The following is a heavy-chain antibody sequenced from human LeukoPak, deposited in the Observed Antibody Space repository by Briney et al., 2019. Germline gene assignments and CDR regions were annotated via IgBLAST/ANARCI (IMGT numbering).Heavy chain of an antibody. Sequence: SETLSLTCTVSGGSISSSSYYWGWIRQPPGKGLEWIGSIYYSGSTYYNPSLKSRVTISVDTSKNQFSLKLSSMTAADTAVYYCASLGSYGSAPGWFDPWGQGTLVTVSS. V-gene: IGHV4-39*01. J-gene: IGHJ5*02. D-gene: IGHD3-10*01. CDR3: ASLGSYGSAPGWFDP. CDR1: GGSISSSSYY. CDR2: IYYSGST.